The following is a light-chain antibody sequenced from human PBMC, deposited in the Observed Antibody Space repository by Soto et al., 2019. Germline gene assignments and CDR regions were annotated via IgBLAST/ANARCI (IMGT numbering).Light chain of an antibody. V-gene: IGKV1-5*03. CDR1: QSISSW. J-gene: IGKJ2*01. CDR2: TAS. Sequence: DLQMTQSPSTLSASVGDRVTITCRASQSISSWLAWYQQKPGKAPKLLIYTASSLESAVPSRFSGSGYGTEFPLTISSLHYGDLAAYYLLEYNSHSRYTLGHGTKREIK. CDR3: LEYNSHSRYT.